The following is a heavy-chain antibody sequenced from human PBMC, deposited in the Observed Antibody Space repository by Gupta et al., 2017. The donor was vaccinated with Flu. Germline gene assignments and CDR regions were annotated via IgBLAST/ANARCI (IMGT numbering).Heavy chain of an antibody. Sequence: QVQLVESGGGVVQPGRSLRLSCAASGFPFSRFGMHWVRQAPGKGLEWVSVIASDGRDKKYIDSVKGRFTISRDNSKNTLYLQINSLRTEDTAVYYCAKDRAAAAAAYYFDYWGQGTLVTVSS. CDR3: AKDRAAAAAAYYFDY. CDR1: GFPFSRFG. CDR2: IASDGRDK. J-gene: IGHJ4*02. V-gene: IGHV3-30*18. D-gene: IGHD6-13*01.